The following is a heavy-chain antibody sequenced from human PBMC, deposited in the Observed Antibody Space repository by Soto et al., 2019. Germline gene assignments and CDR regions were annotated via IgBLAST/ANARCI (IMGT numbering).Heavy chain of an antibody. J-gene: IGHJ4*02. CDR2: IHWDDDK. V-gene: IGHV2-5*02. D-gene: IGHD2-15*01. CDR1: GFSLSTSGVG. CDR3: AHRRHPYSNEGSGGFDY. Sequence: QITLKESGPTLVKPTQTLTLTCTFSGFSLSTSGVGVGWIRQPPGKALEWLALIHWDDDKRDSTSLRNRLTITKDTSKNPVVLTMTNMDPVDTATYYCAHRRHPYSNEGSGGFDYWGQGTLVTVSS.